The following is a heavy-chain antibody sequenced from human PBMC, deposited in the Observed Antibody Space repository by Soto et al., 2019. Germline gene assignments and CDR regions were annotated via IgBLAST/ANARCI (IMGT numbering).Heavy chain of an antibody. D-gene: IGHD6-13*01. V-gene: IGHV1-69*13. J-gene: IGHJ6*02. CDR3: ARAIIAAAGRGTYYYGMDV. CDR1: GGTFSSYA. Sequence: SVKVSCKASGGTFSSYAISWVRHAPGQGLEWMGGIIPIFGTANYAQKFQGRVTITADESTSTAYMELSSLRSEDTAVYYCARAIIAAAGRGTYYYGMDVWGQGTTVTVSS. CDR2: IIPIFGTA.